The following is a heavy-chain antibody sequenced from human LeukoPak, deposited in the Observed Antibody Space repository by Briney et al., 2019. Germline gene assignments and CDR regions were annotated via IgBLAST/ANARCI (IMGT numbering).Heavy chain of an antibody. CDR3: AREGYDYVWGSYRPARYFDY. CDR1: GFTFSSYW. V-gene: IGHV3-7*01. CDR2: IKQDGSEK. J-gene: IGHJ4*02. D-gene: IGHD3-16*02. Sequence: GGSLRLSCAASGFTFSSYWMSWVRQAPGKGLEWVANIKQDGSEKYYVDSVKGRFTISRDNAKNSLYLQMNSLRAEDTAVCYCAREGYDYVWGSYRPARYFDYWGQGTLVTVSS.